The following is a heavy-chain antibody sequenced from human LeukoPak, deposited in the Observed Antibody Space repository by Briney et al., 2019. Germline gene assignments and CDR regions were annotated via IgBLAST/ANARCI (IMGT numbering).Heavy chain of an antibody. CDR3: AKVHTPVWFGELLGTPLDY. CDR1: GFTFSSYA. V-gene: IGHV3-23*01. CDR2: ISGSGGST. Sequence: PGGSLRLSCAASGFTFSSYAMSWVRQAPGKGLEWVSAISGSGGSTYYADPVKGRFTISRDNSKNTLYLQMNSLRAEDTAVYYCAKVHTPVWFGELLGTPLDYWGQGTLVTVSS. D-gene: IGHD3-10*01. J-gene: IGHJ4*02.